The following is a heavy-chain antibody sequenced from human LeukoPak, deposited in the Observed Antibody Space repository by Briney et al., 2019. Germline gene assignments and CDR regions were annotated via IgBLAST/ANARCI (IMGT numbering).Heavy chain of an antibody. CDR1: GFGFSSYW. Sequence: PGGSLRLSCAASGFGFSSYWMTWVRQAPGKGLEWVANIKEDGSEKYYVDSVKGRFTISRDNAKNSLYLQMNSLRGEDTALYYCARRGETSRWVSYGTYDHYYYMDVWGKGTTVTVSS. V-gene: IGHV3-7*01. J-gene: IGHJ6*03. D-gene: IGHD6-13*01. CDR2: IKEDGSEK. CDR3: ARRGETSRWVSYGTYDHYYYMDV.